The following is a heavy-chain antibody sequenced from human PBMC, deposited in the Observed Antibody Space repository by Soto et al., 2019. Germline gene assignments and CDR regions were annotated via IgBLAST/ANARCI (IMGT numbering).Heavy chain of an antibody. CDR2: ISAYNGNT. J-gene: IGHJ4*02. D-gene: IGHD6-19*01. CDR3: ARVQISGWYHSQSFDY. CDR1: GYTFTSYG. V-gene: IGHV1-18*01. Sequence: QVQLVQSGAEVKKPGASVKVSCKASGYTFTSYGISWVRQAPGQGLEWMGWISAYNGNTNYAQKLQGRVTMTTDTSTSKAYMELRSLRSDDTAVYYCARVQISGWYHSQSFDYWGQGTLVTVSS.